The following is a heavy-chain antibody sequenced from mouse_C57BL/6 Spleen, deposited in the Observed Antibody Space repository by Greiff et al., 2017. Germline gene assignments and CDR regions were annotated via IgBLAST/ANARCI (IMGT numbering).Heavy chain of an antibody. CDR1: GFTFSSYA. CDR3: ARDRGYSNLFAY. D-gene: IGHD2-5*01. V-gene: IGHV5-4*01. CDR2: ISDGGSYT. Sequence: DVKLVESGGGLVKPGGSLKLSCAASGFTFSSYAMSWVRQTPEKRLEWVATISDGGSYTYYPDNVKGRFTISRDNAKNNLYLQMSHLKSEDTAMYYCARDRGYSNLFAYWGQGTLVTVSA. J-gene: IGHJ3*01.